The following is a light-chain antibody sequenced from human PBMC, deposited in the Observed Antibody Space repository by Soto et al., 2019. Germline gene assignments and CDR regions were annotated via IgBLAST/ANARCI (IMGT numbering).Light chain of an antibody. CDR1: SSNIGAGYD. V-gene: IGLV1-40*01. CDR3: QSYASSLSGWV. J-gene: IGLJ3*02. CDR2: GNT. Sequence: QSVLTQPPSVSGAPGQRVTISCTGSSSNIGAGYDVHWYQQLPGTVPKLLIYGNTNRPSGVPDRFSGSKSGTSASLAISGLQAEDEADYYCQSYASSLSGWVFGGGTKLTVL.